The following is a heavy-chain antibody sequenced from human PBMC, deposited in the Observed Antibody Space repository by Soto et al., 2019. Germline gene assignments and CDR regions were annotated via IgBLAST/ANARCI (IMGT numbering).Heavy chain of an antibody. CDR3: ARYESRKYSDYKHGMDV. CDR1: GYPFSRDW. J-gene: IGHJ6*02. CDR2: IYPGDSET. D-gene: IGHD5-12*01. V-gene: IGHV5-51*01. Sequence: GDSLKISGKASGYPFSRDWIGWVRQKHGKGLEWMGIIYPGDSETRYSSSFQGQITMSVDESINTAYVQWSSLKASDTAMYFCARYESRKYSDYKHGMDVWGQGTTVTVSS.